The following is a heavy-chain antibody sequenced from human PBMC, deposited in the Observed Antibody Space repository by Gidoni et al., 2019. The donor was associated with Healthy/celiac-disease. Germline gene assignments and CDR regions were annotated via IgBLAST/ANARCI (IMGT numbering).Heavy chain of an antibody. Sequence: EVQLVEYGGGLIQPGGSLRLSCAASGFSVSSNYMSWVRQAPGKGLEWVSVIYSDGSTYYADSVKGRFTISRDNSKNTLYLQMNSLRAEDTAVYYCARDLRGYGGDYYFDYWGQGTLVTVSP. CDR1: GFSVSSNY. J-gene: IGHJ4*02. D-gene: IGHD5-18*01. V-gene: IGHV3-53*01. CDR3: ARDLRGYGGDYYFDY. CDR2: IYSDGST.